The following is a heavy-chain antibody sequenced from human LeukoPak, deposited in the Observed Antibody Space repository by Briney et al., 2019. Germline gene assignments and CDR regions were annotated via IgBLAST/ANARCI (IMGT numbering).Heavy chain of an antibody. V-gene: IGHV3-21*01. CDR2: ISSSSSYI. D-gene: IGHD3-22*01. Sequence: PGRSLRLSCAASGFTFSSYGMHWVRQAPGKGLEWVSSISSSSSYIYYADSVKGRFTISRDNAKNSLYLQMNSLRAEDTAVYYCARDVGGYYYDSSGYRLDYWGQGTLVTVSS. CDR1: GFTFSSYG. CDR3: ARDVGGYYYDSSGYRLDY. J-gene: IGHJ4*02.